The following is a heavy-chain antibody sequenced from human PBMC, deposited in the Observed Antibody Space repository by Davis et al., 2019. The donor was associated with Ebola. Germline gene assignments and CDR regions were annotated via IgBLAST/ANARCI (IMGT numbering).Heavy chain of an antibody. CDR1: GFTFSSNS. J-gene: IGHJ2*01. Sequence: GESLKISCAASGFTFSSNSMNWVRQALGKGLEWVSFISSSSNYIYYADSVKGRFTVSRDNAKNSLYLQMNSLRAEDTAVYYCVKDPALVVTGGGWFFGLWGRGTLVTFSS. D-gene: IGHD2-21*02. V-gene: IGHV3-21*01. CDR2: ISSSSNYI. CDR3: VKDPALVVTGGGWFFGL.